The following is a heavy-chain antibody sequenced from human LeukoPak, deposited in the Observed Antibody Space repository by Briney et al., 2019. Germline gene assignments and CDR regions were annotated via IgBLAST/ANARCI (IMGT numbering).Heavy chain of an antibody. Sequence: ASVKVSCKASGYTFTSYGISWVRQAPGQGLEWVGWVSAYNGNTNYAQKLQGRVTMTTDTSTSTAYMELRSLRSDDTAVYYCARDLSGLSAFEIWGQGPMVTVSS. CDR1: GYTFTSYG. J-gene: IGHJ3*02. V-gene: IGHV1-18*01. D-gene: IGHD5-12*01. CDR3: ARDLSGLSAFEI. CDR2: VSAYNGNT.